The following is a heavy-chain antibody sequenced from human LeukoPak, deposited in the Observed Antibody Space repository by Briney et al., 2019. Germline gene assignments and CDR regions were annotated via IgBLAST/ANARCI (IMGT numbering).Heavy chain of an antibody. J-gene: IGHJ4*02. Sequence: GESLKISCKGSGYSFTSYWIGWVRQMPGKGLEWMGIIYPGDSDTRYSPSFQGQVTISADKSISTAYLQWSSLKASDTAMYYCARQAYDILTGYQDYFDYWGQGTLVTVSS. CDR2: IYPGDSDT. CDR3: ARQAYDILTGYQDYFDY. V-gene: IGHV5-51*01. D-gene: IGHD3-9*01. CDR1: GYSFTSYW.